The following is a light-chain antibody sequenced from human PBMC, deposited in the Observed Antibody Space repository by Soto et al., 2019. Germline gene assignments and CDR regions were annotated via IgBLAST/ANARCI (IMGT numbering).Light chain of an antibody. J-gene: IGKJ4*01. CDR2: AAS. V-gene: IGKV1-16*02. CDR1: QDISYY. Sequence: DIQMTQSPSSLSASVGDRVTITCRASQDISYYLAWFQQKPGKGPKSLIYAASSLQSGVPSKFSGSGSGTDFTLTNSSLQPEDFATYYCQHYKNYPPTFGGGTKVEIK. CDR3: QHYKNYPPT.